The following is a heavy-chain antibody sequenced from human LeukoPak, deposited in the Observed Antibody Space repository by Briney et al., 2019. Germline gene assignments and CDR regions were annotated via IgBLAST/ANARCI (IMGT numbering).Heavy chain of an antibody. CDR1: GFTFSSYE. CDR3: ANDLGSGSYGSY. J-gene: IGHJ4*02. D-gene: IGHD3-10*01. V-gene: IGHV3-48*03. CDR2: ISSSGSTI. Sequence: GGSLRLSCAASGFTFSSYEMNWVRQAPGKGLEWISYISSSGSTIYYADSVKGRFTISRDNAKNSLYLQMNSLRAEDTAVYYCANDLGSGSYGSYWGPGTLVTVSS.